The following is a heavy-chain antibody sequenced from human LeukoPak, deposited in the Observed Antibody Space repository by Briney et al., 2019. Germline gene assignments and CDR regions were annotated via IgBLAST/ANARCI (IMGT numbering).Heavy chain of an antibody. CDR1: GGSISSYY. Sequence: SETLSLTCTVSGGSISSYYWSWVRQPLGKGLEWIGYIYYSGSTNYNPSLKSRVTISVDTSKNQFSLKLSSVTAADTAVYYCARDGPYSSSWPLYYYYGMDAWGQGTTVTVSS. CDR3: ARDGPYSSSWPLYYYYGMDA. D-gene: IGHD6-13*01. CDR2: IYYSGST. V-gene: IGHV4-59*01. J-gene: IGHJ6*02.